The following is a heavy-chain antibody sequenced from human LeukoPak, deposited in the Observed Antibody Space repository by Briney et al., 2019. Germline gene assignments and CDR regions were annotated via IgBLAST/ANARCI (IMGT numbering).Heavy chain of an antibody. D-gene: IGHD6-6*01. J-gene: IGHJ3*02. V-gene: IGHV1-2*02. CDR3: ARDWTRRIPPPFDI. Sequence: ASVKVSCKASGYTFTGHYMHWVRQAPGQGLEWMGWINPNSGGTNYAQKFQGRVTMTRDTSISTAYMQISRLTSDDTAVYYCARDWTRRIPPPFDIWGQGTMVTVSS. CDR2: INPNSGGT. CDR1: GYTFTGHY.